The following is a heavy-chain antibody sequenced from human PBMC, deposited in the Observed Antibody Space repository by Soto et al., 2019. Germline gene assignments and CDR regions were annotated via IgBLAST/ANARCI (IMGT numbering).Heavy chain of an antibody. CDR2: IWYDGSNA. CDR3: ARGTTGTTRGYFDY. J-gene: IGHJ4*02. D-gene: IGHD1-1*01. Sequence: QGQLVESGGGVVQPGRSLRLSCAASGFTFSNYGMHWVRQAPGKGLEWVAVIWYDGSNADYADSVKGRFTISRDNSKNTLYVQLSGLAAEDTAVYYCARGTTGTTRGYFDYWGQGILVTVSS. CDR1: GFTFSNYG. V-gene: IGHV3-33*01.